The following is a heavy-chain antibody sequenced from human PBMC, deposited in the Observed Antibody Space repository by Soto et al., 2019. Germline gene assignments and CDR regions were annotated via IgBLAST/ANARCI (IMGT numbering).Heavy chain of an antibody. CDR2: INPSCGST. J-gene: IGHJ4*02. CDR1: GYTFTSYY. CDR3: ARDSYGYFDWLLTFDY. Sequence: QVQLVQSGAEVKKPGASVKVSCKASGYTFTSYYMHWVRQAPGQGLEWMGIINPSCGSTSYAQKFQGRVTMTRDTYTSTVYMELSSLRSEDTAVYYCARDSYGYFDWLLTFDYWGQGTLVTVSS. V-gene: IGHV1-46*01. D-gene: IGHD3-9*01.